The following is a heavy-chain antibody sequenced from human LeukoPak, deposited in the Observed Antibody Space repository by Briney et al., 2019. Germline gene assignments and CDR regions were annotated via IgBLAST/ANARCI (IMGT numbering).Heavy chain of an antibody. CDR1: GGSISSGSYY. Sequence: SETLSLTCTVSGGSISSGSYYWSWIRQPAGKGLEWIGRIYTSGSTNYNPSLKSRVTISVDTSKNQFSLKLSSVTAADTAVYDCARDRVIMVRGITPDHVFDPWGQGTLVIVSS. J-gene: IGHJ5*02. CDR3: ARDRVIMVRGITPDHVFDP. D-gene: IGHD3-10*01. V-gene: IGHV4-61*02. CDR2: IYTSGST.